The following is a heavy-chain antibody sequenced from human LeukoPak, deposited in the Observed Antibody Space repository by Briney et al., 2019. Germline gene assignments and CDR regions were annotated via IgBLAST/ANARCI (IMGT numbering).Heavy chain of an antibody. CDR1: GFTVSSNY. CDR2: IYSGGST. CDR3: AREPDSSGLDAFDF. Sequence: GGSLRLSCAASGFTVSSNYMRWVRQAPGKGLEWVSVIYSGGSTYYADSVKGRFTIFRDNTKNTLYLQMNSLRAEDTAVYYCAREPDSSGLDAFDFWGQGTMVTVSS. V-gene: IGHV3-66*01. D-gene: IGHD3-22*01. J-gene: IGHJ3*01.